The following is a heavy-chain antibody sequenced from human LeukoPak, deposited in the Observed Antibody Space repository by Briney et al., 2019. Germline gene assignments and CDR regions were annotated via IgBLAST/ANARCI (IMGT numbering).Heavy chain of an antibody. D-gene: IGHD1-26*01. J-gene: IGHJ4*02. CDR1: GGSISSYY. CDR3: ARAGVGGATANDY. Sequence: PSETLSLTCTVSGGSISSYYWSWIRQPPGKGLEWIGYISYSGSTNYNPSLKSRVTISVDTSKNQFSLKLSSVTAADTAVYYCARAGVGGATANDYWGQGTLVTVSS. CDR2: ISYSGST. V-gene: IGHV4-59*01.